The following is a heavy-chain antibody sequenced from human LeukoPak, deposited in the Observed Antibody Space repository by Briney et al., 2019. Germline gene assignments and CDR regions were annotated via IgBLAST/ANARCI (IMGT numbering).Heavy chain of an antibody. D-gene: IGHD2-2*01. J-gene: IGHJ4*02. Sequence: SETLSLTCTVSGDSVTNDFFWGWVRQPPGKELEWIGSFCLGRDTYYRPSLKSRVTISVDTSKNHFSLTLRSVTAADTAVYYCARSLSTAGIDYWGQGTLVTVSS. CDR2: FCLGRDT. V-gene: IGHV4-38-2*02. CDR3: ARSLSTAGIDY. CDR1: GDSVTNDFF.